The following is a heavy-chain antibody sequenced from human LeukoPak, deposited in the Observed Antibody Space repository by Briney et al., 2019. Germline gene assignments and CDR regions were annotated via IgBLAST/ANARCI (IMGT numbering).Heavy chain of an antibody. D-gene: IGHD3-16*02. CDR2: INSDGSST. Sequence: PGGSLRLSCAASGFTFSRYWMHWVRPAPGKGLVWVSRINSDGSSTTYADSVKGRFTISRDNAKNTLYLQMNSLRAEDTAVYYCARNVRLGSGELSFAPFKNWFDPWGQGTLVTVSS. J-gene: IGHJ5*02. CDR3: ARNVRLGSGELSFAPFKNWFDP. CDR1: GFTFSRYW. V-gene: IGHV3-74*01.